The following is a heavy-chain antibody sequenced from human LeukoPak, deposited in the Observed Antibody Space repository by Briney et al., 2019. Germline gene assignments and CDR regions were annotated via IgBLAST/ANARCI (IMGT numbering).Heavy chain of an antibody. J-gene: IGHJ3*01. CDR2: FSATDGSA. V-gene: IGHV3-23*01. CDR1: GFTFSSYA. D-gene: IGHD6-13*01. Sequence: GGSLRLACAASGFTFSSYAMTWVRQAPGKGLEWVSAFSATDGSAQYAESVEGRFSISRDNSKNTLFLQMNSLGAEDTAVYYCARAKIAAAGTGAFDVWGQGTLVTVSS. CDR3: ARAKIAAAGTGAFDV.